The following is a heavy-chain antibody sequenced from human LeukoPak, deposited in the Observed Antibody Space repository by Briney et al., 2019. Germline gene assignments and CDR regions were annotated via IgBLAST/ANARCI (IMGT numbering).Heavy chain of an antibody. CDR1: GFSISSGYY. CDR2: VFRDGSA. D-gene: IGHD3-22*01. Sequence: SETLSLTCAVSGFSISSGYYWGWIRQPPGKGLVWIGSVFRDGSAFYNPSLKSRVSLSVDTSTMKFSLRLTSVTAADTAVYYCARLTYSFTSSGYHYFDHWGQGALVSVSS. CDR3: ARLTYSFTSSGYHYFDH. J-gene: IGHJ4*02. V-gene: IGHV4-38-2*01.